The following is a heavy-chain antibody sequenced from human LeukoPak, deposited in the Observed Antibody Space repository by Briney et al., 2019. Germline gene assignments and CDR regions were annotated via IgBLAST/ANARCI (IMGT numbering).Heavy chain of an antibody. D-gene: IGHD2-15*01. J-gene: IGHJ4*02. CDR3: ARSYCRGGSCTSNFDS. V-gene: IGHV4-59*08. CDR2: IYSNGNT. Sequence: PSQTLSLTCTVSGGSITSYYWSWIRQPPGKGLEWIGYIYSNGNTNYNPSLKSRVTISVDTSKNQFSLKLSSVTAADTALYYCARSYCRGGSCTSNFDSWGQGTLVTVSS. CDR1: GGSITSYY.